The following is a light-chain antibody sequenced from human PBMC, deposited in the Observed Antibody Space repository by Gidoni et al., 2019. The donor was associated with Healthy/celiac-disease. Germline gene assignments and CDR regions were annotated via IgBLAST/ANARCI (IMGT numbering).Light chain of an antibody. Sequence: ISCSGSSSNIGNNYVSWYQQLQGTAPKLLIYDNNKRPSGIPDRFSGSKSGTSATLGITGLQTGDEADYYCGTWDSSLSAWVFGGGTKLTVL. CDR2: DNN. V-gene: IGLV1-51*01. J-gene: IGLJ3*02. CDR3: GTWDSSLSAWV. CDR1: SSNIGNNY.